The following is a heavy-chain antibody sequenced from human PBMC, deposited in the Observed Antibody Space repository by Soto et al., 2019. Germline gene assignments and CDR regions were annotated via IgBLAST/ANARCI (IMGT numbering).Heavy chain of an antibody. CDR3: ARLRLRLDAFDI. J-gene: IGHJ3*02. Sequence: ASVKVSCKASGYTFTGYHMHWVRQAPGQGPEWMGWINPNSGGKNYAQKFRGRVTMTRDTSIITAYMELSRLTSDDTAMYFCARLRLRLDAFDIWGQGTVVTVSS. CDR2: INPNSGGK. CDR1: GYTFTGYH. D-gene: IGHD2-21*02. V-gene: IGHV1-2*02.